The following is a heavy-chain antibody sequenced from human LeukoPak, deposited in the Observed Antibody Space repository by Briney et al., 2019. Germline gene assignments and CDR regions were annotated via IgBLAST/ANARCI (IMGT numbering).Heavy chain of an antibody. V-gene: IGHV3-9*01. CDR2: ISWNSGSI. Sequence: GRSLRLSCAASGFTFDDYAMHWVRQAPGKGLEWVSGISWNSGSIGYADSVKGRFTISRDNAKNSLYLQMNSLRAEDTALYYCAKDIPEDYGHSYGMDVWGQGTTVTVSS. CDR3: AKDIPEDYGHSYGMDV. D-gene: IGHD4-17*01. CDR1: GFTFDDYA. J-gene: IGHJ6*02.